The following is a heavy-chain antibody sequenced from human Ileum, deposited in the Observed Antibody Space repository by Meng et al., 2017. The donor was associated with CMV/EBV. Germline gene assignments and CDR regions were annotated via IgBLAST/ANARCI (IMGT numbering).Heavy chain of an antibody. Sequence: GESLKISCAASGFSFNIFYMHWVRQVPGKGLVWVSRVTSDGTTTYAESVKGRFTISRDDATSTVYLQMDSLRVEDTAVYYRARDGSYKLDYWGQGTLVTVSS. CDR3: ARDGSYKLDY. J-gene: IGHJ4*02. V-gene: IGHV3-74*03. CDR1: GFSFNIFY. CDR2: VTSDGTTT. D-gene: IGHD3-10*01.